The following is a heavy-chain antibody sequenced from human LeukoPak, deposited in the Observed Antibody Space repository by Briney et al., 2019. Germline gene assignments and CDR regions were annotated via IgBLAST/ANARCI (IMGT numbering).Heavy chain of an antibody. Sequence: KASETLSLTCTVSGGSISSYYWSWIRQPPGKGLEWIGYIYYSGGTNYNPSLKSRVTISVDTSKNQFSLKLTSVTAADTAVYYCAKHGSYSSSPGFDYWGQGTLVTVSS. CDR2: IYYSGGT. CDR3: AKHGSYSSSPGFDY. CDR1: GGSISSYY. V-gene: IGHV4-59*08. J-gene: IGHJ4*02. D-gene: IGHD6-6*01.